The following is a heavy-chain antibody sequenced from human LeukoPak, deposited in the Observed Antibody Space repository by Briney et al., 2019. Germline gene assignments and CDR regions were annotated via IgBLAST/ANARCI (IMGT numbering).Heavy chain of an antibody. D-gene: IGHD6-19*01. CDR3: ARELRSSGWYDGYYYYYGMDV. CDR2: INPSGGST. CDR1: GYTFTSYY. Sequence: ASVKVSCKASGYTFTSYYMHWVRQAPGQGLEWMGIINPSGGSTSYAQKFQGRVTMTRDTSTSTVYMELNSLRAEDTAVYYCARELRSSGWYDGYYYYYGMDVWGQGTTVTVSS. J-gene: IGHJ6*02. V-gene: IGHV1-46*01.